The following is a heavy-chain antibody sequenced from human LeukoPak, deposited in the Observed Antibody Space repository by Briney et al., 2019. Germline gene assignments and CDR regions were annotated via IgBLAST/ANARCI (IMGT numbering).Heavy chain of an antibody. Sequence: SETLSLTCTVSGGSISSYYWSWIRQPPGKGLEWIGYIYYSGSTNYNPSLKSRVAISVDTSKNQFSLKLSSVTAADTAVYYCARVGPLVEVDWGQGTLVTVSS. V-gene: IGHV4-59*01. D-gene: IGHD2-15*01. CDR2: IYYSGST. CDR1: GGSISSYY. CDR3: ARVGPLVEVD. J-gene: IGHJ4*02.